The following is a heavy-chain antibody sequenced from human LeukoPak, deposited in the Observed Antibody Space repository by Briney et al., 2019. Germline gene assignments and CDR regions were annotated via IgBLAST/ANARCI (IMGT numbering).Heavy chain of an antibody. CDR3: ASSSGWYPYFDY. V-gene: IGHV1-2*02. D-gene: IGHD6-19*01. Sequence: ASVKVSCKASDYTFTSYGISWVRQAPGQGLEWMGWINPNSGGTNYAQKFQGRVTMTRDTSISTAYMELSRLRSDDTAVYYCASSSGWYPYFDYWGQGTLVTVSS. CDR2: INPNSGGT. J-gene: IGHJ4*02. CDR1: DYTFTSYG.